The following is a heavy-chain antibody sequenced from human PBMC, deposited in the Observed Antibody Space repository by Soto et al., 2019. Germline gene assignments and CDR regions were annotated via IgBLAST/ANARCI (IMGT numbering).Heavy chain of an antibody. CDR3: ARGGLTYGSGTYGMDV. CDR2: MNPNSGNT. V-gene: IGHV1-8*01. Sequence: ASVKVSCKASGYTFTSYDINWVRQATGQGLEWMGWMNPNSGNTGYAQKFQGRVTMTRNTSISTAYMELSSLRSEDTAVYYCARGGLTYGSGTYGMDVWGQGTTVTVSS. J-gene: IGHJ6*02. CDR1: GYTFTSYD. D-gene: IGHD3-10*01.